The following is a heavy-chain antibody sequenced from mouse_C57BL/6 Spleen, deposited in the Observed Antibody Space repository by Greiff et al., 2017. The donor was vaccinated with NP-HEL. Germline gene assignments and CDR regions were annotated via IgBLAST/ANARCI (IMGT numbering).Heavy chain of an antibody. CDR2: IDPSDSYT. Sequence: QVQLQQSGAELVRPGTSVKLSCKASGYTFTSYWMHWVKQRPGQGLEWIGVIDPSDSYTNYNQTFKGKATLTVDTSSSTAYMQLSSLTSEDSAVYYCARKGREDYGSSGAWFAYWGQGTLVTVSA. CDR1: GYTFTSYW. D-gene: IGHD1-1*01. J-gene: IGHJ3*01. V-gene: IGHV1-59*01. CDR3: ARKGREDYGSSGAWFAY.